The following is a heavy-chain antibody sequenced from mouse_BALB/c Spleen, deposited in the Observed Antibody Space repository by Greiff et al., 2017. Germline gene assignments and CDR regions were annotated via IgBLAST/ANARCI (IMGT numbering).Heavy chain of an antibody. J-gene: IGHJ4*01. CDR3: ARMGYYSLGAMDY. CDR2: IWSGGST. V-gene: IGHV2-2*02. Sequence: QVQLKESGPGLVQPSQSLSITCTVSGFSLTSYGVHWVRQSPGKGLEWLGVIWSGGSTDYNAAFISRLSISKDNSKSQVFFKMNSLQANDTAIYYCARMGYYSLGAMDYWGQGTSVTVSS. CDR1: GFSLTSYG. D-gene: IGHD1-1*01.